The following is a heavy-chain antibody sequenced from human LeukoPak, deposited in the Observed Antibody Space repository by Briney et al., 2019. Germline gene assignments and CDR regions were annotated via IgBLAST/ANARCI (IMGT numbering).Heavy chain of an antibody. D-gene: IGHD5-18*01. V-gene: IGHV3-7*01. Sequence: GGSLRLSCAASGFIFTDYWMYWVRQAPGRGLAWVANIKEDGSEKNYVDSVKGRFTISRDNAKNSVYLQMNSLRAEDTAVYYCAKAGYSYGLGPNYYFDYWGQGTLVTVSS. CDR2: IKEDGSEK. CDR1: GFIFTDYW. J-gene: IGHJ4*02. CDR3: AKAGYSYGLGPNYYFDY.